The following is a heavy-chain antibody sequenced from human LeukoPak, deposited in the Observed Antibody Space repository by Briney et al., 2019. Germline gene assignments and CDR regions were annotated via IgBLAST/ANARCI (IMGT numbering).Heavy chain of an antibody. CDR1: GFTFSRYA. D-gene: IGHD4/OR15-4a*01. CDR2: ISGNGGQR. CDR3: AKDANYLDSGTVVIPFDS. Sequence: PGGSLRLSCSASGFTFSRYAMAWVRHLPGKGLEWVSGISGNGGQRYYADSVKGRFSISRDNSKNTLYLQMDSLRPDDSALYYCAKDANYLDSGTVVIPFDSWGQGARVTVSS. J-gene: IGHJ4*02. V-gene: IGHV3-23*01.